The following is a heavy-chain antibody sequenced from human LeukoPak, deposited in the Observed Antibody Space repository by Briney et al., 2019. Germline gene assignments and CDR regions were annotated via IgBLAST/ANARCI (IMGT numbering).Heavy chain of an antibody. D-gene: IGHD5-24*01. CDR2: ISSSSSTI. CDR1: GFTFSSYS. CDR3: ASGPARWLQFGGTDAFDI. Sequence: GGSLRFSCAASGFTFSSYSMNWVRQAPGKGLEWVSYISSSSSTIYYADSVKGRFTISRDNAKNSLYLQMNSLRAEDTAVYYCASGPARWLQFGGTDAFDIWGQGTMVTVSS. V-gene: IGHV3-48*04. J-gene: IGHJ3*02.